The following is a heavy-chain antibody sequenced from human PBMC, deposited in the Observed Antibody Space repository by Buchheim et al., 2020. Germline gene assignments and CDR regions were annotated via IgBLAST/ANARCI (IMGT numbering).Heavy chain of an antibody. V-gene: IGHV4-59*01. CDR1: GGSMRSYY. Sequence: QVQLQESGPGPLKPSETLSLTCTVSGGSMRSYYWSWIRQPPGKGLEWNGNIYYSGSSNYNPSLKSRLTLSVDTSNNQFSLKLSSVTTADTAVYYCARYNYDSSGYYGPFDSWGQGTL. J-gene: IGHJ4*02. D-gene: IGHD3-22*01. CDR2: IYYSGSS. CDR3: ARYNYDSSGYYGPFDS.